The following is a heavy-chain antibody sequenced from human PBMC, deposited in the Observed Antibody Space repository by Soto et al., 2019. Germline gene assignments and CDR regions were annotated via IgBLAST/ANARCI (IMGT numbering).Heavy chain of an antibody. D-gene: IGHD3-10*01. J-gene: IGHJ6*02. V-gene: IGHV3-33*01. CDR3: ARAEYYYGSGSYYYYYYGMDV. CDR2: IWYDGSNK. Sequence: GGSLRLSCAASGFTFSSYGMHWVRQAPGKGLEWVAVIWYDGSNKYYADSVKGRFTISRDNSKNTLYLQMNSLRAEDTAVYYCARAEYYYGSGSYYYYYYGMDVWGQGTTVTVSS. CDR1: GFTFSSYG.